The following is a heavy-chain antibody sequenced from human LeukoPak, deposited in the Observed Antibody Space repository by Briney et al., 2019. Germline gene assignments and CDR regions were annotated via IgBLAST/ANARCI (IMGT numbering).Heavy chain of an antibody. D-gene: IGHD2-2*01. Sequence: AAVKVSCKASGYTFTSYGISWVGQAPGQGLEWMGWISAYNGNTNYAQKLQGRVTMTTDTSTSTAYMELRSLRSDDTAVYYCARDPPAAMRYNWFDPWGQGTLVTVSS. J-gene: IGHJ5*02. CDR1: GYTFTSYG. CDR3: ARDPPAAMRYNWFDP. CDR2: ISAYNGNT. V-gene: IGHV1-18*01.